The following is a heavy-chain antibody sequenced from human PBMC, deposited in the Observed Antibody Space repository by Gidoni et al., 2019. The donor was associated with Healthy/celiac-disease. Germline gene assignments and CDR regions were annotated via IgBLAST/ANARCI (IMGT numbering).Heavy chain of an antibody. D-gene: IGHD4-17*01. Sequence: EVQLVQSGAEVKKPGESLKISCQGSGYSFTSYWIGWVRQMPGKGLEWMGIIYPGDSDTRYSPSFQGQVTISADKSISTAYLQWSSLKASDTAMYYCARGRMTTVTTGGYFDLWGRGTLVTVSS. CDR1: GYSFTSYW. J-gene: IGHJ2*01. V-gene: IGHV5-51*01. CDR2: IYPGDSDT. CDR3: ARGRMTTVTTGGYFDL.